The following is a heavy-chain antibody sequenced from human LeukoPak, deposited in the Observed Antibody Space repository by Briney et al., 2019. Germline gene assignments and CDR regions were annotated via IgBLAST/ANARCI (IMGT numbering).Heavy chain of an antibody. CDR3: ARLKWLLRDYFDY. V-gene: IGHV1-18*01. Sequence: ASVTVSCKACGYTFTSYGISWVRQAPGQGLEWMGWISAYNGNTNYAQKLQGRVTMTTDTSTSTAYMELRSLRSDDTAVDYCARLKWLLRDYFDYWGQGTLVTVSS. CDR1: GYTFTSYG. J-gene: IGHJ4*02. CDR2: ISAYNGNT. D-gene: IGHD3-22*01.